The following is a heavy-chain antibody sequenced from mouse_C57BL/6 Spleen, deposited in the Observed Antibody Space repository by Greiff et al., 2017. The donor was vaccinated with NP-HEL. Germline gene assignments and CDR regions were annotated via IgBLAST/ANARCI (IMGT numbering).Heavy chain of an antibody. V-gene: IGHV1-82*01. CDR2: IYPGDGDT. J-gene: IGHJ1*03. Sequence: QVQLQQSGPELVKPGASVKISCKASGYAFSSSWMNWVKQRPGKGLEWIGRIYPGDGDTNYNGKFKGKATLTADKSSSTADMQLSSLTSEDSAVYFCARRGYSNPHWYFDVWGTGTTVTVSS. CDR1: GYAFSSSW. CDR3: ARRGYSNPHWYFDV. D-gene: IGHD2-5*01.